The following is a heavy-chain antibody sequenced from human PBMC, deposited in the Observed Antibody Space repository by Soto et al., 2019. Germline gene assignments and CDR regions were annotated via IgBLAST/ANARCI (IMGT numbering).Heavy chain of an antibody. Sequence: PGGSLRLSCAASGFTFSSYSMNWVRQAPGKGLEWVSSISSSSSYIYYADSVKGRFTISRDNAKNSLYLQMNSLRAEDTAVYYCARERNPSQDYYYYGMDVWGQGTTVTVSS. CDR2: ISSSSSYI. CDR3: ARERNPSQDYYYYGMDV. D-gene: IGHD4-4*01. V-gene: IGHV3-21*01. J-gene: IGHJ6*02. CDR1: GFTFSSYS.